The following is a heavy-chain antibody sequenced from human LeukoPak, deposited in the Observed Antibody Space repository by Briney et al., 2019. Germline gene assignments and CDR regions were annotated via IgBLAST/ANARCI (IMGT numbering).Heavy chain of an antibody. J-gene: IGHJ4*02. Sequence: GGSLRLSCAASGFIFSSYSMNWVRQAPGKGLEWVSSISSSSSYIYYADSVKGRFTISRDNAKNSLYLQVNSLRAEDTAVYYCAREPPDTAMVMDFDYWGQGTLVTVSS. V-gene: IGHV3-21*01. CDR1: GFIFSSYS. CDR3: AREPPDTAMVMDFDY. CDR2: ISSSSSYI. D-gene: IGHD5-18*01.